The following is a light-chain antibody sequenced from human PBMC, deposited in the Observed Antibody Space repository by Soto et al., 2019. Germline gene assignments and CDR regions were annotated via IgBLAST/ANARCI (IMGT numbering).Light chain of an antibody. V-gene: IGKV4-1*01. Sequence: DIVMTQSPDSLAVSLGERATLNCRSSQNILHSSNNRNYLAWYQHKPGQPPKLLIYWASTRPSGVPDRFSGSGSGADFTLTISSLQAEDVATYYCQQYYTSLLTFGGGTKVEMK. CDR3: QQYYTSLLT. CDR2: WAS. CDR1: QNILHSSNNRNY. J-gene: IGKJ4*01.